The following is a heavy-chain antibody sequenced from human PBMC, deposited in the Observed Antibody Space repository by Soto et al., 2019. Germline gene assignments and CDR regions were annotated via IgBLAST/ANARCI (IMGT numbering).Heavy chain of an antibody. J-gene: IGHJ2*01. CDR3: AKGVKTGTTNSHFWYFDL. CDR2: ISGSGDDT. D-gene: IGHD1-1*01. CDR1: GFPFNTYA. V-gene: IGHV3-23*01. Sequence: GGSLKLSCAASGFPFNTYAMNWVRQAPGKGLEWVSVISGSGDDTYYADTVKGRFTISRDNSKNTLFLQMDSLRPEDTAIYYCAKGVKTGTTNSHFWYFDLWGRGTLVTVSS.